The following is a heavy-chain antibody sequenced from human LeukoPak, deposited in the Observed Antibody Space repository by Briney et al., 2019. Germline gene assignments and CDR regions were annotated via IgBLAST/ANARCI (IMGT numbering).Heavy chain of an antibody. Sequence: GGSLRLSCAASGFTFSIYAMSWVRQAPGKGLKWVSTISSRGDSTFYADSVKGRFTISRDISKNTLYLQMNSLRAEDTAVYYCAKDGEQLGFDYWGQGTLVTVSS. CDR3: AKDGEQLGFDY. D-gene: IGHD6-13*01. CDR1: GFTFSIYA. CDR2: ISSRGDST. J-gene: IGHJ4*02. V-gene: IGHV3-23*01.